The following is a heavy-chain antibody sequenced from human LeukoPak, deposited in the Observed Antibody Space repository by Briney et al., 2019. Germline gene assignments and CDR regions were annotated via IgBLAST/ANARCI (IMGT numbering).Heavy chain of an antibody. Sequence: PSETLSLTCTVSGGSISSYYWSWIRQPPGKGLEWIGYIYYSGSTNYNPSLKSRVTISVDTSKNQFSLKLSSVTAAGTAVYYCARVTPFGNDYSSAFDIWGQGTMVTVSS. V-gene: IGHV4-59*01. CDR2: IYYSGST. J-gene: IGHJ3*02. CDR1: GGSISSYY. CDR3: ARVTPFGNDYSSAFDI. D-gene: IGHD4-11*01.